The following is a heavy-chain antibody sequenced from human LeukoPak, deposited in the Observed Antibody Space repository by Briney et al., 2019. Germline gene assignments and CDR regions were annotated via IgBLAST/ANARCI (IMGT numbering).Heavy chain of an antibody. V-gene: IGHV3-33*01. J-gene: IGHJ6*02. CDR3: ARVAPRAFYYYGMDV. Sequence: GGSLRLSCAASGFTISSYGMHWVRQAPGKGLEWVAVIWYDGSNKYYADSVKGRFTISRDNSKNTLYLQMNSLRAEDTAVYYCARVAPRAFYYYGMDVWGQGTTVTVSS. CDR2: IWYDGSNK. CDR1: GFTISSYG.